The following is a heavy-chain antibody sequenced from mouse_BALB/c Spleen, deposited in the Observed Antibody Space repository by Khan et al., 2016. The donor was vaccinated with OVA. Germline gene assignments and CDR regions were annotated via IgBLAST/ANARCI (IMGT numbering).Heavy chain of an antibody. Sequence: VQLQQSGAELVRPGVSVKISCKGSGYTFTDFTIHWVKQSHALSLEWIGVISTYYGDVTYNQKFKGKATMTVDTSSSTTYMELARLTSEDSAIYYCTRGAGGSRFDYWGQGTLVTVSA. CDR2: ISTYYGDV. CDR1: GYTFTDFT. CDR3: TRGAGGSRFDY. V-gene: IGHV1S137*01. J-gene: IGHJ3*01.